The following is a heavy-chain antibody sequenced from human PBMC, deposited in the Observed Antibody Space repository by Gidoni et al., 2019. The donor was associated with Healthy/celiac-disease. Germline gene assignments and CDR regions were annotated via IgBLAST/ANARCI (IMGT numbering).Heavy chain of an antibody. J-gene: IGHJ3*02. D-gene: IGHD3-9*01. CDR2: IKQDGSEK. Sequence: EVQLVESGGGLVQPGGSLRLSCAASGFTFSSYCMSWVRQAPGKGLEWVANIKQDGSEKYYVDSVKGRFTISRDNTKNSLYLQMNSLRAEDTAVYYCAREALRYFDWLLAYNAFDIWGQGTMVTVSS. CDR3: AREALRYFDWLLAYNAFDI. V-gene: IGHV3-7*01. CDR1: GFTFSSYC.